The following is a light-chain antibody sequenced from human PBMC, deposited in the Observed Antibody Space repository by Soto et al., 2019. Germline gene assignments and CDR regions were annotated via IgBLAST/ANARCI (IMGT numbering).Light chain of an antibody. J-gene: IGKJ4*01. CDR1: QSVGSRS. V-gene: IGKV3D-15*01. CDR2: GTS. CDR3: QQYNNWPLT. Sequence: EIVLTQSPGTLSLSPGERATLSCRASQSVGSRSLAWYQQKPGQAPRVLLYGTSERATGIPDRFSGSGSGTEFTLTISSLQYEDFEVYYCQQYNNWPLTLGGGTKVDIK.